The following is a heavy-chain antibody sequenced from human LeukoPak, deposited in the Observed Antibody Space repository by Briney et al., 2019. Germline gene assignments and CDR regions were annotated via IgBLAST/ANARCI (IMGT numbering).Heavy chain of an antibody. J-gene: IGHJ5*02. Sequence: GGSLRLSCAASGFTFSSYAMRWVRPAPGKGLEWVSVISYDGSNKYYADSVKGPFTISRDNSKNTLYLQMNSLRAEDTAVYYCATGSSGWTCGQGTLVTVSS. CDR3: ATGSSGWT. CDR2: ISYDGSNK. CDR1: GFTFSSYA. D-gene: IGHD6-19*01. V-gene: IGHV3-30*11.